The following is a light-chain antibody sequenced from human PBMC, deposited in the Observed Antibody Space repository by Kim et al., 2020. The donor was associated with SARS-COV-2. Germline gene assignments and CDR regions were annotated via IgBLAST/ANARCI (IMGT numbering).Light chain of an antibody. CDR3: QAWDSSTHVV. Sequence: SYELTQPPSVSVSPGQTASITCSGDKLGDKYACWYQQKPGQSPVLVIYKDSKRPSGIPERFSGSNSGNTATLTISGTQAMDEADYYCQAWDSSTHVVFGRGTQLTVL. V-gene: IGLV3-1*01. J-gene: IGLJ2*01. CDR2: KDS. CDR1: KLGDKY.